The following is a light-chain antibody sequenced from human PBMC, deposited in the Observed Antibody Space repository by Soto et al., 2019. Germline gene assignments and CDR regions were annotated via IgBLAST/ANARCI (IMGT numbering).Light chain of an antibody. J-gene: IGKJ4*01. CDR1: QTIHHY. V-gene: IGKV1-39*01. CDR2: AAS. Sequence: DIQLTQSPSSLSASVGDRVTITCRASQTIHHYLTWYQQIPGKAPKLLIFAASTLQDGVPSMFSGSGSGSDFSLTISSLQPADVTTYYCQPTFSSQLTFGGGTMLEIK. CDR3: QPTFSSQLT.